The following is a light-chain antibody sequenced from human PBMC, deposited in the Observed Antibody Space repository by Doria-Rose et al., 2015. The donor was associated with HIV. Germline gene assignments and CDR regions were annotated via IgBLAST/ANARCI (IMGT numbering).Light chain of an antibody. CDR2: WAS. CDR1: QSLLYTSKNY. Sequence: TQSPESLGMSLGERATLNCKSNQSLLYTSKNYSAWYQQKPGQPPKLLIDWASTRQSGVPARFSGSGSGTDFTLTISSLEAEDVAVYYCQQYYDTPSFGPGTTVDIK. CDR3: QQYYDTPS. V-gene: IGKV4-1*01. J-gene: IGKJ3*01.